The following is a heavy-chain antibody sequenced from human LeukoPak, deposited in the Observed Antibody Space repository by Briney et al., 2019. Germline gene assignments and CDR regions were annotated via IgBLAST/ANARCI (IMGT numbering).Heavy chain of an antibody. V-gene: IGHV3-9*01. CDR2: ISWNSGSI. CDR1: GFTFDDYA. CDR3: AKDRYCSSTSCYYGFDP. Sequence: GGSLRLSCAASGFTFDDYAMHWVRQAPGKGLEWVSGISWNSGSIGYAGSVKGRFTISRDNAKNSLYLQMNSLRAEDTALYYCAKDRYCSSTSCYYGFDPWGQGTLVTVSS. D-gene: IGHD2-2*01. J-gene: IGHJ5*02.